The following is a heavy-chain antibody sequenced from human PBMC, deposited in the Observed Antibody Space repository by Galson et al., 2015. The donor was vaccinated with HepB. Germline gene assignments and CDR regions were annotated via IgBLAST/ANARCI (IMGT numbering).Heavy chain of an antibody. CDR1: GGSFSGYY. J-gene: IGHJ6*02. Sequence: ETLSLTCAVYGGSFSGYYWSWIRQPPGKGLEWIGEINHSGSTNYNPSLKSRVTISVDTSKNQFSLKLSSVTAADTAVYYCARDLRYNWNDGGLYYYYYGMDVWGHGTTVTVSS. CDR3: ARDLRYNWNDGGLYYYYYGMDV. V-gene: IGHV4-34*01. CDR2: INHSGST. D-gene: IGHD1-1*01.